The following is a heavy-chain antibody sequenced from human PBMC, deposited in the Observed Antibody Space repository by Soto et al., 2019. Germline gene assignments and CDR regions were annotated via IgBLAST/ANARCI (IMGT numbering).Heavy chain of an antibody. CDR1: GGSISTYY. CDR3: ARDRWFDP. J-gene: IGHJ5*02. CDR2: VHYSGTT. V-gene: IGHV4-59*01. Sequence: QVQLQESGPGLVKPSETLSLTCTVSGGSISTYYWSWIRQPQGKRLEWIGYVHYSGTTIYNPSLKSRVTISRDTSKNQFSLKLSSVTAADTAVYYCARDRWFDPWGQGTLVTVSS.